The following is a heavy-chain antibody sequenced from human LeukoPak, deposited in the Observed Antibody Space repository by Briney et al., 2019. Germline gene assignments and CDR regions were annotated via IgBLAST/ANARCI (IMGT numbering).Heavy chain of an antibody. CDR2: IYYSGST. J-gene: IGHJ6*03. Sequence: PSETLSLTCTVSGGSISSSSYYWGWIRQPPGKGLEWIGSIYYSGSTYYNPSLKSRVTISVDTSKNQFSLKLSSVTAADTAVYYCARIDSRLHYYYYMDVWGKGTTVTVSS. CDR1: GGSISSSSYY. CDR3: ARIDSRLHYYYYMDV. D-gene: IGHD6-13*01. V-gene: IGHV4-39*07.